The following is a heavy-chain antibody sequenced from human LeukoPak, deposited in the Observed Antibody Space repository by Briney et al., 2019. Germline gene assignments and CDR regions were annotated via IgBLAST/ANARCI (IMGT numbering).Heavy chain of an antibody. D-gene: IGHD3-22*01. CDR3: ARESRYYYDTSGYTFDY. CDR2: IYTSGST. J-gene: IGHJ4*02. Sequence: SETLSLTCTVSGGSSSNYYRSWIRQSAGKGLEWIGRIYTSGSTNYNPSLKSRVSMSVDTSKNQFSLRLRSVTAADTAVYYCARESRYYYDTSGYTFDYWGQGILVTVSS. V-gene: IGHV4-4*07. CDR1: GGSSSNYY.